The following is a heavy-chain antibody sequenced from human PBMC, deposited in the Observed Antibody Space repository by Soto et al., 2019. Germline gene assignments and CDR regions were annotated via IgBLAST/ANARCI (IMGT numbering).Heavy chain of an antibody. Sequence: GGSLRLSCAASGFTFSSYAMSWVRQAPGKGLEWVSAISGSGGSTYYADSVKGRFTISRDNSKNTLYLQMNSLRAEDTAVYYCAKVPHYDFWSGYSTHFDYWGQGTLVTVSS. D-gene: IGHD3-3*01. CDR3: AKVPHYDFWSGYSTHFDY. J-gene: IGHJ4*02. V-gene: IGHV3-23*01. CDR1: GFTFSSYA. CDR2: ISGSGGST.